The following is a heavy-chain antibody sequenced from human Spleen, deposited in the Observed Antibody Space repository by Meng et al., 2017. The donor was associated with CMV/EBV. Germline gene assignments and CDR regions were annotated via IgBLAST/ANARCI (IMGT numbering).Heavy chain of an antibody. CDR3: ARSRYYYDSSGYPYYYGMDV. D-gene: IGHD3-22*01. CDR2: IYYSGST. J-gene: IGHJ6*02. Sequence: SETLSLTCTVSGGSISRYYWSWIRQPPGKGLEWIGYIYYSGSTNYNPSLKSRVTISVDTSKNQFSLKLSSVTAADTAVYYRARSRYYYDSSGYPYYYGMDVWGQGTTVTVSS. V-gene: IGHV4-59*01. CDR1: GGSISRYY.